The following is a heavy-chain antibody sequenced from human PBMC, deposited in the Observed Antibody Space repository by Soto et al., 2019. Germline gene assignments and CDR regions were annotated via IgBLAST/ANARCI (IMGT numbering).Heavy chain of an antibody. J-gene: IGHJ6*02. CDR1: GGSFSGYY. CDR3: ARVTYYYDSSGYYYRGFGV. D-gene: IGHD3-22*01. Sequence: SETLSLTCAVYGGSFSGYYWSWIRQPPGKGLEWIGEINHSGSTNYNPSLKSRVTISVDTSKNQFSLKLSSVTAADTAVYYCARVTYYYDSSGYYYRGFGVWGQGTTVTVSS. V-gene: IGHV4-34*01. CDR2: INHSGST.